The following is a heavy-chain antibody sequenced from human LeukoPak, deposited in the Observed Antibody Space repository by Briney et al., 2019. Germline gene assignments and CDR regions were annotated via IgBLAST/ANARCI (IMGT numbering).Heavy chain of an antibody. V-gene: IGHV3-48*01. J-gene: IGHJ4*02. CDR3: AREDDYGDEGD. Sequence: AGGSLRLSCAASGFTFSSYSMNWVRQAPGKGLEWVSYISSGSTTIYYADSVKGRFTISRDNSKNTLYLQMNSLRAEDTAVYYCAREDDYGDEGDWGQGTLVTVSS. D-gene: IGHD4-17*01. CDR2: ISSGSTTI. CDR1: GFTFSSYS.